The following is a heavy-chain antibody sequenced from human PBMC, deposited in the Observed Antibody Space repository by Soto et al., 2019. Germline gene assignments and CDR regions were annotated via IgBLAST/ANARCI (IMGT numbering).Heavy chain of an antibody. V-gene: IGHV1-69*12. D-gene: IGHD3-22*01. CDR3: PRAYDSSVDWPSDI. CDR1: GGTFSSYA. J-gene: IGHJ3*02. Sequence: QVQLVQSGAEVKKPGSSVKVSCKASGGTFSSYAISWVRQAPGQGLEWMGGIIPIFGTANYAQKFQGRVTITADESTSTAYLELSSLISEETAGYYCPRAYDSSVDWPSDIWGQGTMVTVSS. CDR2: IIPIFGTA.